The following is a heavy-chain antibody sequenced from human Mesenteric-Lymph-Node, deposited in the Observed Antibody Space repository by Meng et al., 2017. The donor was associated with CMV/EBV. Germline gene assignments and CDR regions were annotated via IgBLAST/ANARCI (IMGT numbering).Heavy chain of an antibody. V-gene: IGHV4-61*01. D-gene: IGHD1-26*01. Sequence: SETLSLTCTVSGGSSISSSSYYWSWIRQPPGKGLEWIGYVHYSGSTNYNPSLKSRLTISVDPSKSQFSLRLSSVTAADTAVYYCARVRRWGVGATDYFDYWGQGRPVTVSS. CDR1: GGSSISSSSYY. J-gene: IGHJ4*02. CDR2: VHYSGST. CDR3: ARVRRWGVGATDYFDY.